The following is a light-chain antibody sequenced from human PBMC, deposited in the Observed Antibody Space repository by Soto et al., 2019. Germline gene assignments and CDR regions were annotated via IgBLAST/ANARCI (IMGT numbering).Light chain of an antibody. CDR3: QQYNNWPRT. CDR2: GAS. V-gene: IGKV3-15*01. CDR1: QSVSSN. J-gene: IGKJ1*01. Sequence: EIVMTQSPATLSVSPGERATLSCRASQSVSSNLACYQKKPGQAPRLLIYGASTRATRIPARFSGSGAGTEFTLTISSLQSEDFAVYYCQQYNNWPRTFGQGTKVDIK.